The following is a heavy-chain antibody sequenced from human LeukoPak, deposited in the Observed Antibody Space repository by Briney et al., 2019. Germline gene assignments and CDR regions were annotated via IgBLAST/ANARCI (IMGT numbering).Heavy chain of an antibody. CDR1: GFIFSSYA. J-gene: IGHJ6*02. CDR3: ARGTTTGFYYYYGMDV. D-gene: IGHD4-17*01. Sequence: GGSLRLSCAASGFIFSSYAMSWVRQAPGKGLEWVSGISGSGGSTYYADSVKGRFTISRDNSKNTVFLQMNSLRAEDTAVYYCARGTTTGFYYYYGMDVWGQGTTVTVSS. V-gene: IGHV3-23*01. CDR2: ISGSGGST.